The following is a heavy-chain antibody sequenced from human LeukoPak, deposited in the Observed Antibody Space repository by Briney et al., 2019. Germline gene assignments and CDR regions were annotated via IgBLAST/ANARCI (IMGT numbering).Heavy chain of an antibody. V-gene: IGHV4-4*09. J-gene: IGHJ4*02. Sequence: SETLSLTCTVSGGSLSSYYWSWIRQPAGKGLEGIGYIYTSGSTNYNPSFKSRVTISVDTSKNQFSLKLSSVTAADTAVYYCARSGSSTTPRLDYWGQGTLVTVSS. CDR3: ARSGSSTTPRLDY. CDR2: IYTSGST. CDR1: GGSLSSYY. D-gene: IGHD2-2*01.